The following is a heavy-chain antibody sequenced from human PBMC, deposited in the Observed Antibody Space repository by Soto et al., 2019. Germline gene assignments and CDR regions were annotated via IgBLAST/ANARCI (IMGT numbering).Heavy chain of an antibody. D-gene: IGHD3-3*01. V-gene: IGHV3-33*01. Sequence: PGGSLRLSCAASGFTFSSYGMHWVRQAPGKGLEWVAVIWYDGSNKYYADSVKGRFTISRDNSKNTLYLQMNSLRAEDTAVYYCARERDPYYDFWSGYYPNDAFDIWGQGTMVTVSS. CDR3: ARERDPYYDFWSGYYPNDAFDI. CDR2: IWYDGSNK. CDR1: GFTFSSYG. J-gene: IGHJ3*02.